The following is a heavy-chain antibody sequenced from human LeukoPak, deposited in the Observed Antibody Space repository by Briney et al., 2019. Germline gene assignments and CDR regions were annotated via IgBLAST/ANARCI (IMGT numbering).Heavy chain of an antibody. V-gene: IGHV1-18*01. CDR1: GYTLTELS. Sequence: ASVKVSCKVSGYTLTELSMHWVRQAPGQGLEWMGWISAYTGNTNYAQKLQGRVTMTTDTSTSTAYMELRSLRSDDTAVYYCARARDTAFDYWGQGTLVTVSS. CDR2: ISAYTGNT. D-gene: IGHD5-18*01. CDR3: ARARDTAFDY. J-gene: IGHJ4*02.